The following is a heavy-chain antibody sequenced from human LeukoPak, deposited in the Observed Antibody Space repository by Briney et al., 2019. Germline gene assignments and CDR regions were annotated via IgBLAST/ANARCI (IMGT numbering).Heavy chain of an antibody. V-gene: IGHV3-23*01. J-gene: IGHJ4*02. D-gene: IGHD3-10*01. CDR3: ANGITMVRGGFDY. Sequence: GGSLRLSCAASGFTFSSYAMSWVRQAPGKGLEWVSAISGSGGSTYYADSVKGRFTISRDNSKNTLYLQMNSLRAEDTAVYYCANGITMVRGGFDYWGQGTLITVSS. CDR2: ISGSGGST. CDR1: GFTFSSYA.